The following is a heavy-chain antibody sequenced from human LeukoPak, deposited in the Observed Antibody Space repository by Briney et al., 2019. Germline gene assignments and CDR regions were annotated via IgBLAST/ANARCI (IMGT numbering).Heavy chain of an antibody. V-gene: IGHV4-59*01. CDR3: ASSRGGCSSTSCYDY. J-gene: IGHJ4*02. D-gene: IGHD2-2*01. CDR2: IYYSGST. Sequence: SETLSLTCTVSGGPISSYYWSCIRQPPGKGLEWIGYIYYSGSTNYNPSLKSRVTISVDTSKNQFSLKLSSVTAADTAVYYCASSRGGCSSTSCYDYWGQGTLVTVSS. CDR1: GGPISSYY.